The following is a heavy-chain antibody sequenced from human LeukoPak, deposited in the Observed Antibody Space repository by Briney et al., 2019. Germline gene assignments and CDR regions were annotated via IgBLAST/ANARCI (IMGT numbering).Heavy chain of an antibody. CDR2: ISAYNGNT. V-gene: IGHV1-18*01. CDR1: GYTFTSYG. Sequence: ASVKVSCKASGYTFTSYGISWVRQAPGQGLEWMGWISAYNGNTNYAQKLQGRVTMTTDTSTSTAYMALRSLRSDDTAVYYCARRGSPHRAYYYYYGMDVWGQGTTVTVSS. J-gene: IGHJ6*02. CDR3: ARRGSPHRAYYYYYGMDV. D-gene: IGHD1-26*01.